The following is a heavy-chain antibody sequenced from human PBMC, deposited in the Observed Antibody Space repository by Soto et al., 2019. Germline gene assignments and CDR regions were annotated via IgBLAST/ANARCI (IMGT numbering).Heavy chain of an antibody. CDR1: GGSISIGGYS. CDR3: ARVGITIFGVVSDYNGMDV. D-gene: IGHD3-3*01. Sequence: SEPLALTGVVSGGSISIGGYSWSWIRQPPGKGLEWIGYIYHSGSTFYNPSLKSRVTISVDRSKSQFSLKLSSVTAADTAVYYCARVGITIFGVVSDYNGMDVWGQGTTVTVSS. V-gene: IGHV4-30-2*01. J-gene: IGHJ6*02. CDR2: IYHSGST.